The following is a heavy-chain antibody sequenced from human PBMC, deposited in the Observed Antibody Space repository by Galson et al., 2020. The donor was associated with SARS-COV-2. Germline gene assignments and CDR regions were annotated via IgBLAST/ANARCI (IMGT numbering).Heavy chain of an antibody. J-gene: IGHJ5*02. CDR1: GGSISSYY. V-gene: IGHV4-59*01. D-gene: IGHD6-13*01. Sequence: SETLSLTCTVSGGSISSYYWSWIRQPPGKGLEWIGYIYYSGRTNYNPSLKTRVTISIDMSKSQFSLKVTSVTAADTAVYYCARTTRIAAGILFDPWGQGTLVTVSS. CDR3: ARTTRIAAGILFDP. CDR2: IYYSGRT.